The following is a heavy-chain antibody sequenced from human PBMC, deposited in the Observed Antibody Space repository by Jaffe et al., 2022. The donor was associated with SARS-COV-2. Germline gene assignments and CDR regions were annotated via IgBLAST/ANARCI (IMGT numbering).Heavy chain of an antibody. CDR2: IKSKTDGGTT. Sequence: EVQLVESGGGLVKPGGSLRLSCAASGFTFSNAWMSWVRQAPGKGLEWVGRIKSKTDGGTTDYAAPVKGRFTISRDDSKNTLYLQMNSLKTEDTAVYYCTTDSSSWFPRVFYYYYGMDVWGQGTTVTVSS. J-gene: IGHJ6*02. CDR3: TTDSSSWFPRVFYYYYGMDV. CDR1: GFTFSNAW. D-gene: IGHD6-13*01. V-gene: IGHV3-15*01.